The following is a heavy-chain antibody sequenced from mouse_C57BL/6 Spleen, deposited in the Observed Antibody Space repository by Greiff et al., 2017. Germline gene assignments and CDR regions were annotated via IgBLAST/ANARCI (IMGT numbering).Heavy chain of an antibody. CDR3: ARGDDYEWYFDV. V-gene: IGHV14-2*01. CDR2: IDPEDGET. D-gene: IGHD2-4*01. Sequence: EVQLQQSGAELVKPGASVTLSCKASGFNIKDYYMHWVKQRTEQGLEWIGRIDPEDGETKSAPKFQGKSTITADTSSNTAYLQLSSLTSEDTAVYYCARGDDYEWYFDVWGTGTTVTVSS. CDR1: GFNIKDYY. J-gene: IGHJ1*03.